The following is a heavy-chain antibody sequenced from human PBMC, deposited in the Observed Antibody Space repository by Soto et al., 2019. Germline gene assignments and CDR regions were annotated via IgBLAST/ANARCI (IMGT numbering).Heavy chain of an antibody. CDR1: GFTFSSYA. CDR2: ISGSGGST. J-gene: IGHJ4*02. CDR3: ANLIAPSTDYERRDY. V-gene: IGHV3-23*01. Sequence: PGGSLRLSCAASGFTFSSYAMSWVRQAPGKGLEWVSAISGSGGSTYYADSVKGRFTISRDNSKNTLYLQMNSLRAEDTAVYYCANLIAPSTDYERRDYWGQGTLVTVSS. D-gene: IGHD4-17*01.